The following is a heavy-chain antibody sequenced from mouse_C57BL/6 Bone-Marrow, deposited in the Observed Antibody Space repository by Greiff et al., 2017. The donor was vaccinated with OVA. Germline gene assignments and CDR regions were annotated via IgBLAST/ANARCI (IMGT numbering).Heavy chain of an antibody. CDR1: GYTFTSYW. V-gene: IGHV1-50*01. Sequence: QVQLKQPGAELVKPGASVKLSCKASGYTFTSYWMQWVKQRPGQGLEWIGEFHPSDRYTNYNQKFKGKATLTVDPSSSTAYRQLSSLTSGDTAVFYCVRDLGRVFVVAYWDQGTLVTVSA. CDR3: VRDLGRVFVVAY. CDR2: FHPSDRYT. J-gene: IGHJ3*01.